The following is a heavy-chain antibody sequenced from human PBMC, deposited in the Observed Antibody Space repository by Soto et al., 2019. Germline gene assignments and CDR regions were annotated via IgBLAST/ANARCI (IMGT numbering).Heavy chain of an antibody. Sequence: QVQLQQWGAGLLKPSETLSLTCAVYGGSFSGYYWSWIRQPPGKGLEWIGEINHSGSTNYNPSLKSRVTISVDTSKTQFSLKLSSVTAADTAVYYCARASNHLNYYYYGMDVWGQGTTVTVSS. J-gene: IGHJ6*02. CDR1: GGSFSGYY. D-gene: IGHD4-4*01. CDR3: ARASNHLNYYYYGMDV. V-gene: IGHV4-34*01. CDR2: INHSGST.